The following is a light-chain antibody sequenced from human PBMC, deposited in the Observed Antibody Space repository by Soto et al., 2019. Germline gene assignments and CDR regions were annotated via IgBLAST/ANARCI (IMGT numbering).Light chain of an antibody. CDR3: QQYNNWPLYT. CDR1: QSVGGN. V-gene: IGKV3-15*01. J-gene: IGKJ2*01. Sequence: EIVMTQSPATLSVSPGERATLSCRASQSVGGNLAWYQQRPGRAPRLLIYDASTRATDIPARFSGSGSGTEFTLPLSSLQAEDFALYYCQQYNNWPLYTFGQGTKLEIK. CDR2: DAS.